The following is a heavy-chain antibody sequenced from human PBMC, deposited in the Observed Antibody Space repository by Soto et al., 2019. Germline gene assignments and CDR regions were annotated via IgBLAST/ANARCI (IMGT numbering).Heavy chain of an antibody. J-gene: IGHJ3*02. CDR3: ARLQLPDVTGAFDI. D-gene: IGHD2-21*01. Sequence: SETLSLTCSVSGGSFTNYYWSWIRQPAGKGLEYIGRINTNGNINYNPSLRSRVTMSVDSSKDQFSLSLTSVTTADTAVYYCARLQLPDVTGAFDIWGQGTMVTVS. CDR1: GGSFTNYY. CDR2: INTNGNI. V-gene: IGHV4-4*07.